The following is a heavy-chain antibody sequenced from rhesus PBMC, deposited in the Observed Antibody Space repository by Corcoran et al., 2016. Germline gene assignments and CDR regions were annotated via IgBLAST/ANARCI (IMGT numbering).Heavy chain of an antibody. J-gene: IGHJ4*01. CDR3: ARIAGSGSWNPVDY. CDR2: IYGSSGST. CDR1: GGSISSGYD. Sequence: QVQLQESGPGVVKPSETLSLTCAVSGGSISSGYDWSWIRQPPGKGLEWIGYIYGSSGSTHYNPSLENRVTISKDASKNQFSLKLSSVTAADTAVYYCARIAGSGSWNPVDYWGQGVLVTVSA. V-gene: IGHV4-76*01. D-gene: IGHD6-25*01.